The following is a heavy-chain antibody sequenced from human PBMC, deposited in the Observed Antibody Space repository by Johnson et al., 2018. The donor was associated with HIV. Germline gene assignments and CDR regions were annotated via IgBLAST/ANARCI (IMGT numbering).Heavy chain of an antibody. Sequence: VQLVESGGGVVQPGRSLRLSCEASGFTFSSYAMSWVRQAPGQGLEWVSAISGSGGSTYYADSVKGRFTISRDNSKNTLYLQMKSLRAEDTAVYYCAKDRFTMPVGDAFDIWGQGTMVTVSS. CDR3: AKDRFTMPVGDAFDI. V-gene: IGHV3-23*04. J-gene: IGHJ3*02. D-gene: IGHD3-22*01. CDR2: ISGSGGST. CDR1: GFTFSSYA.